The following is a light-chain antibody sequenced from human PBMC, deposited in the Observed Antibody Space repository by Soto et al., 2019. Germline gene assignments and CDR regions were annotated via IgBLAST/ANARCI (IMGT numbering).Light chain of an antibody. V-gene: IGKV1-17*01. CDR3: LHHYNYPLT. J-gene: IGKJ4*01. CDR2: SAS. Sequence: DIQMTQFPSSLSASVGDRVTITCRASQGIGNDLGWYQHKPGKAPKRLIFSASTLDSGVPSRFSGGGFGKEFTLTISSLQPEDFATYYCLHHYNYPLTLGGGTKVEIK. CDR1: QGIGND.